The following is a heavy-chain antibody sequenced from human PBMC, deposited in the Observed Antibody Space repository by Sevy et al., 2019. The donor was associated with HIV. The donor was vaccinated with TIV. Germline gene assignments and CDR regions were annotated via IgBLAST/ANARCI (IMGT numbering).Heavy chain of an antibody. CDR3: ATSRARYVGSSWFYSHFAMDV. Sequence: GGSLRLSCAVSGFSFSSYGMHWVRQAPGKGLEWVAVISSDGSSQDYVDSVKGRFTISRDNCKDTLYLQMISLRPEDTAVYYCATSRARYVGSSWFYSHFAMDVWGQWTTVTVSS. V-gene: IGHV3-30*03. J-gene: IGHJ6*02. CDR2: ISSDGSSQ. CDR1: GFSFSSYG. D-gene: IGHD6-19*01.